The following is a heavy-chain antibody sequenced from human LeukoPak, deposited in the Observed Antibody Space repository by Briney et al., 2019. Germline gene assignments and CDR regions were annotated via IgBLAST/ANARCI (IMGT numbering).Heavy chain of an antibody. D-gene: IGHD3-22*01. J-gene: IGHJ3*02. V-gene: IGHV1-2*02. CDR1: GYTFTGYY. CDR2: INPNSGGT. Sequence: ASVKVSCKASGYTFTGYYMHWVRQAPGQGLEWMGWINPNSGGTNYAQKFQGRVTMTRDTSISTAYLQWSSLKASDTAMYYCASRYYYDSSGTRRIDDAFDIWGQGTMVTVSS. CDR3: ASRYYYDSSGTRRIDDAFDI.